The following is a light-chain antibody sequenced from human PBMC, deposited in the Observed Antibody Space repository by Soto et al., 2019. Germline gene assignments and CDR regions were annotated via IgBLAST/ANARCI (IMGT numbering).Light chain of an antibody. Sequence: QSALTQAASVSGSPGQSITISCTGTSSDVGGYKYVSWYQQHPGKAPKLMIYDVSNRPSGISNRFSGSKSGNTASLTISGLQAEDEADYYCSSYTSSNTPVVFGGGTKLTVL. J-gene: IGLJ2*01. CDR2: DVS. CDR1: SSDVGGYKY. V-gene: IGLV2-14*01. CDR3: SSYTSSNTPVV.